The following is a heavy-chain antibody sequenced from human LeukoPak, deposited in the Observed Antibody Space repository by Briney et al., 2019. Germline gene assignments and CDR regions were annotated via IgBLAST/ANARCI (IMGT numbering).Heavy chain of an antibody. Sequence: SETLSLTCAVYGGSFSGYYWSWIRQPPGKGLEWIGEINHSGSTNYNPSLKSRVTISVDTSKNQFSLKLSSVTAADTAVYCCARGLSVVTPLDYWGQGTLVTVSS. CDR3: ARGLSVVTPLDY. CDR2: INHSGST. CDR1: GGSFSGYY. D-gene: IGHD4-23*01. J-gene: IGHJ4*02. V-gene: IGHV4-34*01.